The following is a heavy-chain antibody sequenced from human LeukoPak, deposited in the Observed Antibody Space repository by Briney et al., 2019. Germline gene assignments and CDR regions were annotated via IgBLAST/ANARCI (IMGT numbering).Heavy chain of an antibody. V-gene: IGHV1-24*01. J-gene: IGHJ3*02. CDR3: ATDLRGYYDSSYDAFDI. CDR2: FDPEDGET. D-gene: IGHD3-22*01. Sequence: ASVKVPCKVSGYTLTELSVHWVRQAPGKGLEWMGGFDPEDGETIYAQKFQGRVTMTEDTSTDTAYMELSSLRSEDTAVYYCATDLRGYYDSSYDAFDIWGQGTMVTVSS. CDR1: GYTLTELS.